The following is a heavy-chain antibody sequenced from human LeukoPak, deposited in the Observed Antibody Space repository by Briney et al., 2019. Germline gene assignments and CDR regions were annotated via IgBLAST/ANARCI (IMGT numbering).Heavy chain of an antibody. CDR3: TGGFGHNWSPFEN. Sequence: PGGSLRLSCAVSGLTFRNYWMHWVRQAPGKGLVCVSRINGDGSDISYADSVKGRFTISRDNAKNTLSLQMNSLTDDDTALYYCTGGFGHNWSPFENWGQGTLVTVSS. J-gene: IGHJ4*02. D-gene: IGHD1-1*01. V-gene: IGHV3-74*01. CDR2: INGDGSDI. CDR1: GLTFRNYW.